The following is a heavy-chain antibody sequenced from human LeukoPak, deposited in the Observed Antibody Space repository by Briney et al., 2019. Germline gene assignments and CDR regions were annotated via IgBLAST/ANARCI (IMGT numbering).Heavy chain of an antibody. Sequence: GRSLRLSCAASGFTFSSYGMHWVRQAPGKGLEWVAVISYDGSNKYYADSVKGRFTISRGNSKNTLYLRLNSLRAEDTAVYYCAKATVIYDYVDPSAEYFQHWGQGTLVTGSS. CDR2: ISYDGSNK. CDR3: AKATVIYDYVDPSAEYFQH. D-gene: IGHD4-17*01. V-gene: IGHV3-30*18. J-gene: IGHJ1*01. CDR1: GFTFSSYG.